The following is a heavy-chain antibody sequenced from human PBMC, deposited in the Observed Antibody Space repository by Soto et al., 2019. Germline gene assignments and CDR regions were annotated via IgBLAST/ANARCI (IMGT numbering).Heavy chain of an antibody. J-gene: IGHJ6*02. CDR1: GFTFSSYS. D-gene: IGHD3-22*01. V-gene: IGHV3-23*01. CDR2: ISGSGGTT. Sequence: EVQLLESGGGLVQPGGSLRLSCAASGFTFSSYSMIWVRQAPGKGLEWVSAISGSGGTTYYADSVTGRFTISRYNSKNTLYLQMNSLRAEGTAVYYCAKGGVGYYDSTGYYLYYYYGMDVWGQGTTVTVSS. CDR3: AKGGVGYYDSTGYYLYYYYGMDV.